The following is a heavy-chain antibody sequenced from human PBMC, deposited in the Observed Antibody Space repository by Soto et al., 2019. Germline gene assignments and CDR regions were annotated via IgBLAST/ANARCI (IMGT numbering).Heavy chain of an antibody. Sequence: PSETLSLTCTVSGGSISSGGSYWSWIRQHPGEGLEWIGYIYYSGSTYYNPSLESRVLISVDTSKNQFSLKLSSVTAEDTAFYYCVRGASLNFDYWGQGTLVTVSS. CDR2: IYYSGST. CDR3: VRGASLNFDY. V-gene: IGHV4-31*03. CDR1: GGSISSGGSY. J-gene: IGHJ4*02. D-gene: IGHD1-26*01.